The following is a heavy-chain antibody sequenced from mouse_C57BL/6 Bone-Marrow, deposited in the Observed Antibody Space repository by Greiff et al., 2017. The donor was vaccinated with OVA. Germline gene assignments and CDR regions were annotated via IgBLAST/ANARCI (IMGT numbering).Heavy chain of an antibody. J-gene: IGHJ2*01. CDR3: ARITTVEDY. CDR2: IYPGDGDT. V-gene: IGHV1-82*01. D-gene: IGHD1-1*01. CDR1: GYAFSSSW. Sequence: QVQLKESGPELVKPGASVKISCKASGYAFSSSWMNWVKQRPGKGLEWIGRIYPGDGDTNYNGKFKGKATLTADKSSSTAYMQLSSLTSEDSAVYFCARITTVEDYWGQGTTLTVSS.